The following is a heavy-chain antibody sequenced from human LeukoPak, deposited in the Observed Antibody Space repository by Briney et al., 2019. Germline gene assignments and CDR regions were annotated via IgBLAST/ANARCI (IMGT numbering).Heavy chain of an antibody. CDR2: ISKDGSNE. V-gene: IGHV3-30*04. Sequence: GGSLRLSCAASGFTFSTYVMHWVRQAPGKGLEWVAVISKDGSNEDYADSVKGRFSISRDNSKNTLFLQMNSLRVEDTAVYYCARESVARGSFDYWGQGTLVTVSS. CDR3: ARESVARGSFDY. D-gene: IGHD5-12*01. J-gene: IGHJ4*02. CDR1: GFTFSTYV.